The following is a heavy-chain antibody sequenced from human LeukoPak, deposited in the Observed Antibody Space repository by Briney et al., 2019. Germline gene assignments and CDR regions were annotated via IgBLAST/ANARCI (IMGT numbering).Heavy chain of an antibody. J-gene: IGHJ6*02. Sequence: PSETLSLTCAVYGGSFSGYYWSWIRQPPGKGLEWIGEINHSGSTNYNPSLKSRVTISVDTSKNQFSLKLSSVTAADTAVYYCARVGTMIVGPLRYYYYGMDVWGQGTTVTVSS. CDR1: GGSFSGYY. CDR3: ARVGTMIVGPLRYYYYGMDV. V-gene: IGHV4-34*01. D-gene: IGHD3-22*01. CDR2: INHSGST.